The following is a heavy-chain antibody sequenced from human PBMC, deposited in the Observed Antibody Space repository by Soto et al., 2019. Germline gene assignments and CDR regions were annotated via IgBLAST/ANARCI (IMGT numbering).Heavy chain of an antibody. CDR3: ARGTVTSGRWFGP. Sequence: QVHLVQSETEVKEPGASVTVSCKTSDSTFTGYTINWVRQAPGQGLEWLGWISSLNGNTNYARKYQGRLTMTTNTSATTAYMELRSLRSDDTAVYFCARGTVTSGRWFGPWAQGTLVTVSS. D-gene: IGHD4-17*01. V-gene: IGHV1-18*04. CDR1: DSTFTGYT. J-gene: IGHJ5*02. CDR2: ISSLNGNT.